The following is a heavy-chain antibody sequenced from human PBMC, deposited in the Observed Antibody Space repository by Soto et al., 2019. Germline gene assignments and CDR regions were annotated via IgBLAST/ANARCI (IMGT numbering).Heavy chain of an antibody. Sequence: SETLSLTCAVSGGSISSGGYSWSWIRQPPGKGLECIGFIYNSGSTHYNPSLRSRVTISVDTSKNQFSLHLTSVTPEDTAVYYCGRLVGNSWIDYWGQGTLVTVSS. V-gene: IGHV4-30-2*05. D-gene: IGHD6-13*01. J-gene: IGHJ4*02. CDR3: GRLVGNSWIDY. CDR1: GGSISSGGYS. CDR2: IYNSGST.